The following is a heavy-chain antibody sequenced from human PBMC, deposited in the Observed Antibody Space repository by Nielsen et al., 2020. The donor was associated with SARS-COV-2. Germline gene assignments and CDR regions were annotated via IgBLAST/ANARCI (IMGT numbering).Heavy chain of an antibody. Sequence: GESLKISCAASGFTFSSYSMNWVRQAPGKGLEWVSSISSSSSYIYYADSVKGRFTISRDNAKNSLYLQMNSLRAEDTAVYYCARVGDYSSSWRDHWYFDLWGRGTLVTVSS. CDR3: ARVGDYSSSWRDHWYFDL. V-gene: IGHV3-21*01. CDR2: ISSSSSYI. J-gene: IGHJ2*01. CDR1: GFTFSSYS. D-gene: IGHD6-13*01.